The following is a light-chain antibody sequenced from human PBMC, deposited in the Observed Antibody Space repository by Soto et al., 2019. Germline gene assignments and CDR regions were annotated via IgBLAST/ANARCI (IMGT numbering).Light chain of an antibody. Sequence: DIQMTQSPSTLSASVGDRVTITCRASQSISSWLAWYQQKPGKAPKLLIYEASSSEVGVPPRFSGSGFGTEFTLTISSLQPDDFATYSCQYYKEYSTFGQGTRLEIK. CDR3: QYYKEYST. V-gene: IGKV1-5*03. J-gene: IGKJ1*01. CDR1: QSISSW. CDR2: EAS.